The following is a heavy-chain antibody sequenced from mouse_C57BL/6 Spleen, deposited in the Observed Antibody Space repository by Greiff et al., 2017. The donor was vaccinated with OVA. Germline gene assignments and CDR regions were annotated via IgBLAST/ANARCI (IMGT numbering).Heavy chain of an antibody. J-gene: IGHJ4*01. D-gene: IGHD2-1*01. CDR1: GYTFTSYW. CDR2: IYPGSGST. Sequence: VQLQQPGAELVKPGASVKMSCKASGYTFTSYWITWVKQRPGQGLEWIGDIYPGSGSTNYNEKFKSKATLTVDTSSSTAYMQLSSLTSEDSAVYYCTFYYGNYNYAMDYWGQGTSVTVSS. V-gene: IGHV1-55*01. CDR3: TFYYGNYNYAMDY.